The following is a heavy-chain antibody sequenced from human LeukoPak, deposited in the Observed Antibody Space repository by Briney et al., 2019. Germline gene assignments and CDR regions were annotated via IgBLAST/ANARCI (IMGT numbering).Heavy chain of an antibody. CDR1: GGPISSYY. V-gene: IGHV4-59*01. CDR3: ARAGIVATSFFDY. CDR2: IYYSGST. J-gene: IGHJ4*02. D-gene: IGHD5-12*01. Sequence: SETLSLTCTVSGGPISSYYWSWIRQPPGKGLEWIGYIYYSGSTNYNPSLKSRVTISVDTSKNQFSLKLSSVTAADTAVYYCARAGIVATSFFDYWGQGTLVTVSS.